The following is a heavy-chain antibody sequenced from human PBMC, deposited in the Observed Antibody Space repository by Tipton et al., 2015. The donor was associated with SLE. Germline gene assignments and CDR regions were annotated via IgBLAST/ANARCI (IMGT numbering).Heavy chain of an antibody. CDR1: GGSISTNY. V-gene: IGHV4-59*08. CDR3: ATPGYGMDV. Sequence: LRLSCSVSGGSISTNYWIWIGQPPGKGLEWIGYISDGGATNYNPSLKSRVTISIDPAKNQFSLKLTSVTAADTAVYYCATPGYGMDVWGRGTTVTVSS. J-gene: IGHJ6*02. CDR2: ISDGGAT.